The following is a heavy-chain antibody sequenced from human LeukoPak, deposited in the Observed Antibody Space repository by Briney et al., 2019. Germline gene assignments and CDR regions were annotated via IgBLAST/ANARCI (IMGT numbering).Heavy chain of an antibody. V-gene: IGHV1-46*01. CDR3: ARVPIVGVKGIGAFDI. D-gene: IGHD1-26*01. CDR1: GYTFTSYY. CDR2: INPSGGST. Sequence: ASVKVSCKASGYTFTSYYMHWVRQAPGQGLEWMGIINPSGGSTSYAQKFQGRVTMTRDMSTSTVYMEPSSLRSEDTAVYYCARVPIVGVKGIGAFDIWGQGTMVTVSS. J-gene: IGHJ3*02.